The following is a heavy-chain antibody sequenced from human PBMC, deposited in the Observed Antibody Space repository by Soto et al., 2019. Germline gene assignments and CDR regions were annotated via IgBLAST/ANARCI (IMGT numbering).Heavy chain of an antibody. J-gene: IGHJ4*02. D-gene: IGHD5-18*01. Sequence: EVQLVESGGGLVKPGGSLRLSCAASGFTFSSYSMNWVRQAPGKGLEWVSSISSSSSYIYYADSVKGRFTISRDIAKNSLYLQMNSLRAEDTAVYYCAREPSWDTREYYFDYWGQGPLVTVSS. CDR3: AREPSWDTREYYFDY. CDR2: ISSSSSYI. V-gene: IGHV3-21*01. CDR1: GFTFSSYS.